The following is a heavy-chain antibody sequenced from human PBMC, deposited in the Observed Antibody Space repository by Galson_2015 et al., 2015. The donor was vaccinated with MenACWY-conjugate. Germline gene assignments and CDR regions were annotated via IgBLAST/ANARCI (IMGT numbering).Heavy chain of an antibody. J-gene: IGHJ4*02. D-gene: IGHD2-8*02. V-gene: IGHV3-23*01. CDR3: AKVKWMYLWSTFDY. CDR2: ITASGDDT. CDR1: GFTFASYA. Sequence: SLRLSCAASGFTFASYAMTWVRQAPGKGLQWVSSITASGDDTTYADSVKGRLTISRDNSKNMLYLQLNSLRAEDTAIYFCAKVKWMYLWSTFDYWGQGTLVTVSS.